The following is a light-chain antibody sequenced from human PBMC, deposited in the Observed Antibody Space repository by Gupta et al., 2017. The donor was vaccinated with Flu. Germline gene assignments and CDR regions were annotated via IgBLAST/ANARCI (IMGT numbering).Light chain of an antibody. CDR1: QSVSSN. CDR2: GAS. J-gene: IGKJ2*01. V-gene: IGKV3-15*01. CDR3: QQYNNWPPLYT. Sequence: EIVMTQSPATLSVSPGERATLSCRASQSVSSNLAWYQQKPGQAPRLLIYGASTRATGIPARFSGSGAGTEFTLTISSRQSEDFAVYYCQQYNNWPPLYTFGQGTKVEIK.